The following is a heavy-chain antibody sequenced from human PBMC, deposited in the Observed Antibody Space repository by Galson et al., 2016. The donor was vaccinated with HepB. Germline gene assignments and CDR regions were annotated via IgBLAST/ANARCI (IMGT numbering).Heavy chain of an antibody. CDR3: ARGTDYYYAGWFDP. CDR1: GFTFENYW. Sequence: SLRLSCAASGFTFENYWMGWVRQAPRKGLEWVASIKPDGTEKHYVDPVKGRFTISGDNAKTSLYLQMNSLRAEDTAVYYCARGTDYYYAGWFDPWGQGTLVTVSS. V-gene: IGHV3-7*01. J-gene: IGHJ5*02. CDR2: IKPDGTEK. D-gene: IGHD3-22*01.